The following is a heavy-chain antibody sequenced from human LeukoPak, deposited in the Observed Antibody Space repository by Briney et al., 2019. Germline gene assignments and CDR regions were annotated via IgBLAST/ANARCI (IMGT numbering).Heavy chain of an antibody. J-gene: IGHJ6*02. CDR1: GFTFSSYA. CDR2: ISYDGSNK. Sequence: GGSLRLSCAASGFTFSSYAMHWVRQAPGKGLEWVAVISYDGSNKYYADSVKGRFTISRDNSKNTLYLQMNSLRAEDTAVYYCARGSYCSSTSCYYHYGMDVWGQGTTVTVSS. CDR3: ARGSYCSSTSCYYHYGMDV. V-gene: IGHV3-30*04. D-gene: IGHD2-2*01.